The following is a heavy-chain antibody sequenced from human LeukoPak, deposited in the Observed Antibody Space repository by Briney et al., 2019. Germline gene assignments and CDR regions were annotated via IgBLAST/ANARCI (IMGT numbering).Heavy chain of an antibody. CDR1: GYTFTSYH. J-gene: IGHJ4*02. D-gene: IGHD5-18*01. CDR3: VREEAHTYNFDF. V-gene: IGHV1-46*01. CDR2: LKSSGDTT. Sequence: GASVKVSCKTSGYTFTSYHMHWVRHAHGQGLEWVGILKSSGDTTVYAQKVQGRVTVTRYTSTSTVYMELSNLSSEDTALYYCVREEAHTYNFDFWGPGNLVTVSS.